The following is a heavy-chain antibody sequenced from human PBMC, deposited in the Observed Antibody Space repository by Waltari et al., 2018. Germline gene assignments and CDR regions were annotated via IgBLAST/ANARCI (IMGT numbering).Heavy chain of an antibody. CDR1: GFTFSSHW. CDR2: ISSYGSAT. Sequence: EVQLVESGGGLVQPGGSLRLSCAASGFTFSSHWMHWVRQGPGKGLGWVSRISSYGSATNYAVSVKGRFTISRDNAKNTLYLQMNSLRVDDSAVYYCARGISTSWWGQGTLVTVSS. CDR3: ARGISTSW. V-gene: IGHV3-74*01. J-gene: IGHJ4*02.